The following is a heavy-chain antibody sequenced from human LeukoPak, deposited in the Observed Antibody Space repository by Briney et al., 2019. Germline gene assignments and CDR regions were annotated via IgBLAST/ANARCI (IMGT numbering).Heavy chain of an antibody. V-gene: IGHV3-53*01. Sequence: PGGSLRLSCAASGFTVGSNYMSWVRQAPGKGLEWVSGIHSGDSTYYADSVEGRITISRDNSKNMLYLQMNSLRAEDTAVYHCARASGGYYDSSGSFDYWGQGTLVTVSS. J-gene: IGHJ4*02. CDR1: GFTVGSNY. CDR2: IHSGDST. D-gene: IGHD3-22*01. CDR3: ARASGGYYDSSGSFDY.